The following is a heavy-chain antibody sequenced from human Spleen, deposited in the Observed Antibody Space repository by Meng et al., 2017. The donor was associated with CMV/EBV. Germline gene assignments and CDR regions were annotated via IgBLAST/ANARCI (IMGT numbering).Heavy chain of an antibody. CDR1: GFTFSSYG. CDR2: ISSSSSYI. V-gene: IGHV3-21*01. Sequence: GESLKISCXASGFTFSSYGMNWVRQAPGKGLEXVSSISSSSSYIXYADSXKGRXXXSRDNAKNSLYLQMNSLRAXDTAVYYCARDDPRLVGPGCDYWGQGTLVTVSS. J-gene: IGHJ4*02. CDR3: ARDDPRLVGPGCDY. D-gene: IGHD6-6*01.